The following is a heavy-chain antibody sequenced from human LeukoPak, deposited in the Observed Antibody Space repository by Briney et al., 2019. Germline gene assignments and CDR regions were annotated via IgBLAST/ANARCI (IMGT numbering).Heavy chain of an antibody. CDR2: ISYDGSNK. V-gene: IGHV3-30*04. J-gene: IGHJ4*02. CDR3: ARDLPVGATESDYFDY. D-gene: IGHD1-26*01. CDR1: GFTFSSYA. Sequence: GGSLRLSCAASGFTFSSYAMHWVRQAPGKGLEWVGVISYDGSNKYYADSVKGRFTISRDNSKNTLYLQMNSLRAEDTAVYYCARDLPVGATESDYFDYWGQGTLVTVSS.